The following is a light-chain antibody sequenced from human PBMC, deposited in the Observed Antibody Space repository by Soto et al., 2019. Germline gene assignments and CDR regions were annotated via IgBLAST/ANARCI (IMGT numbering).Light chain of an antibody. CDR3: RQYKTWLRTT. CDR1: QSVRSN. CDR2: GAS. Sequence: IVMTQSPATLSVSPGERATLSCRASQSVRSNLAWYQQKPGQGPRLLIYGASTRATGIPARFSGSGSGTEFTLPISSLQSEDLAVYYCRQYKTWLRTTFGGGTKVEIK. V-gene: IGKV3-15*01. J-gene: IGKJ4*01.